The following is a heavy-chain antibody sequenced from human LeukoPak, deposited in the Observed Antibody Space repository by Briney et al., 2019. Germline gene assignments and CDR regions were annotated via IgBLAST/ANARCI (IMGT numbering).Heavy chain of an antibody. J-gene: IGHJ6*04. CDR3: AKDPGPGHV. V-gene: IGHV3-30*18. CDR2: ISYDGSNK. Sequence: PGGSLRLSCAASGFTFSRYGMHWVRQAPGKGLEWVAVISYDGSNKYYADSVKGRFTISRDNSKNTLYLQMNSLRAEDTAVYYCAKDPGPGHVWGKGTTVTVSS. CDR1: GFTFSRYG.